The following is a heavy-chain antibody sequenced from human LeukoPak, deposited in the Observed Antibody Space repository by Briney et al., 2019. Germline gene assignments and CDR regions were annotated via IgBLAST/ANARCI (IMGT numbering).Heavy chain of an antibody. Sequence: GASVKVSCKASGYTFTSYGISWVRQAPGQGLEWMGWISAYNGNTNYAQKLQGRVTMTTDTSTSTAYMELRSLRSDDTAVYYCARDKGATVTTTIGARFDYWGQGTLVTVSS. CDR1: GYTFTSYG. CDR2: ISAYNGNT. V-gene: IGHV1-18*01. J-gene: IGHJ4*02. CDR3: ARDKGATVTTTIGARFDY. D-gene: IGHD4-4*01.